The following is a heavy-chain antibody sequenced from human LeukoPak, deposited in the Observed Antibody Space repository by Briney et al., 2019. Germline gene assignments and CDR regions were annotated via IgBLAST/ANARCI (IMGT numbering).Heavy chain of an antibody. V-gene: IGHV1-69*04. Sequence: SVKVSCKASGGPFSSYAISWVRQAPGQGLEWMGRIIPILGIANYAQKFQGRVTITADKSTSTAYMELSSLRSEDTAVYYCARLSIVGAHGYWGQGTLVTVSS. J-gene: IGHJ4*02. CDR3: ARLSIVGAHGY. CDR1: GGPFSSYA. D-gene: IGHD1-26*01. CDR2: IIPILGIA.